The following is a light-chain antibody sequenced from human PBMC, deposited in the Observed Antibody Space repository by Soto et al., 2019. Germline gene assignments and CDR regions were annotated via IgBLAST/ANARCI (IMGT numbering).Light chain of an antibody. CDR1: QSVLYSSNNKNY. J-gene: IGKJ2*01. V-gene: IGKV4-1*01. CDR2: WAS. Sequence: DIVMTQSPDSLAVSLGERATINCKSSQSVLYSSNNKNYLAWYQQKPGQPPKLLIYWASTRESGVPDRFSGSGSGTDFTLTISSLQAEDVADYYCQQYYSIPYTFGHGTKLEIK. CDR3: QQYYSIPYT.